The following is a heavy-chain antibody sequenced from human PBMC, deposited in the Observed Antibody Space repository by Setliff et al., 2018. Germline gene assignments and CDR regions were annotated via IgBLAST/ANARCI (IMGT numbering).Heavy chain of an antibody. D-gene: IGHD3-22*01. CDR3: TTAGNYYDSSGHFDQ. CDR1: GFTFSNAW. J-gene: IGHJ4*02. V-gene: IGHV3-15*01. CDR2: IKSKTDGGTT. Sequence: PGESLRLSCAASGFTFSNAWMSWVRQAPGKGLEWVGRIKSKTDGGTTDYAAPVKGRFTISRDDSKNTLYLQMNSLKTEDTAVYYCTTAGNYYDSSGHFDQWGQGTLVTVSS.